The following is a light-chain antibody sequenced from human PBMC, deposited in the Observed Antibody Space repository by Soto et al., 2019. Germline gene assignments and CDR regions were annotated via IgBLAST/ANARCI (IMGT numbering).Light chain of an antibody. CDR1: SSDVGSYNY. V-gene: IGLV2-14*03. Sequence: QSVRTQPASVSGSPGQSITISCTGTSSDVGSYNYVSWYQHHPGKVPKLMIYDVSSRPSGVSNRFSGSKSGNTASLTISGLQTEDEADYYCSSYTTSETRVFRTGTKVTVL. J-gene: IGLJ1*01. CDR2: DVS. CDR3: SSYTTSETRV.